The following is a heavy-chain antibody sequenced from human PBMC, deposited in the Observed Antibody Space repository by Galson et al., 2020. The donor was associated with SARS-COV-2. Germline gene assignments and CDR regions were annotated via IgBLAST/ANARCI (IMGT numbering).Heavy chain of an antibody. Sequence: GGSLRLSCAASGFTFSSYGMHWVRQAPGKGLEWVAVIWYDGSNKYYADSVKGRFTISRDNSKNTLYLQMNSLRAEDTAVYYCARDYGSGSYSALDYWGQGTLVTVSS. D-gene: IGHD3-10*01. J-gene: IGHJ4*02. V-gene: IGHV3-33*01. CDR3: ARDYGSGSYSALDY. CDR1: GFTFSSYG. CDR2: IWYDGSNK.